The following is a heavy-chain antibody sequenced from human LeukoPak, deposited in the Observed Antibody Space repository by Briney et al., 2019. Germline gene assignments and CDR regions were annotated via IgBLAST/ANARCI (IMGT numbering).Heavy chain of an antibody. D-gene: IGHD2-2*01. CDR2: INPNSGGT. CDR1: GYTFTGYY. CDR3: ARDDCSSTSRKRMDV. J-gene: IGHJ6*04. Sequence: ASVKVSCKASGYTFTGYYMHWVRQAPGQGLEWMGWINPNSGGTNYAQKFQGRVAMTRDTSISTAYMELSGLRSDDTAVYYCARDDCSSTSRKRMDVWGKGTTVTVSS. V-gene: IGHV1-2*02.